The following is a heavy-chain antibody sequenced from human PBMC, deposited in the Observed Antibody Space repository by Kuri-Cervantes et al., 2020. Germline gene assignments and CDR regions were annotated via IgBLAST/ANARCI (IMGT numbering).Heavy chain of an antibody. CDR1: GGTFSSYA. J-gene: IGHJ6*03. CDR2: IIPIFGTA. Sequence: SVKVSCKASGGTFSSYAISWVRQAPGQGLEWMGGIIPIFGTATYAQKFQGRVTITADESTGTAYMELSSLRSEDTAVYYCARGGYDFWSGYGSNYYYMDVWGKGTTVTVSS. CDR3: ARGGYDFWSGYGSNYYYMDV. V-gene: IGHV1-69*13. D-gene: IGHD3-3*01.